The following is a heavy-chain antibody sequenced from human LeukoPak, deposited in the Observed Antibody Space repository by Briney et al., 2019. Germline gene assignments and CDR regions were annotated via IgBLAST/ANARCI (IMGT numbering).Heavy chain of an antibody. J-gene: IGHJ5*01. CDR1: GFTFSSSA. D-gene: IGHD6-19*01. CDR2: ISGSGGTT. Sequence: GGSLRLSCAASGFTFSSSAMSWVRQAPGKGLEWVSAISGSGGTTYYADFVKGRFTISRDNSKDTLYLQMNSLRAEDTAVFYCAKVTWDRSGWYVDSWGQGTLVTVSS. CDR3: AKVTWDRSGWYVDS. V-gene: IGHV3-23*01.